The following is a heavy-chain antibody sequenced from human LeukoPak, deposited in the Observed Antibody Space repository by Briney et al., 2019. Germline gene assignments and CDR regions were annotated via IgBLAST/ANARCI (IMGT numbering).Heavy chain of an antibody. Sequence: GGSLRLSCAASGFTFSTYYMNWVRQAPGKGLEWVSSISSSSTYIYYADSVKGRFTISRDTSKYTLYLHMNSLRAEDTAVYYCARDGDSGSYRWEAFDIWGQGTMVTVSS. CDR1: GFTFSTYY. J-gene: IGHJ3*02. V-gene: IGHV3-21*04. D-gene: IGHD1-26*01. CDR3: ARDGDSGSYRWEAFDI. CDR2: ISSSSTYI.